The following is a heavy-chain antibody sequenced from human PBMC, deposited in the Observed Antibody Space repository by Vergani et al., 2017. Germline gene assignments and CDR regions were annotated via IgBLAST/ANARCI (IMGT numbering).Heavy chain of an antibody. CDR1: GGSISSSSYY. CDR2: IYYSGST. Sequence: QLQLQESGPGLVKPSETLSLTCTVSGGSISSSSYYWGWIRQPPGKGLEWIGSIYYSGSTYYNPSLKSRVTISVDTSKNQFSLKLSSVTAADTAVYYCAGHMGPPAPWFGEYWGQGTLVTVSS. CDR3: AGHMGPPAPWFGEY. V-gene: IGHV4-39*01. J-gene: IGHJ4*02. D-gene: IGHD3-10*01.